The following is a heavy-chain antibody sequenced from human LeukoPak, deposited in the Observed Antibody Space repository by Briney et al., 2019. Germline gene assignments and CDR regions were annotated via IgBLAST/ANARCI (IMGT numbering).Heavy chain of an antibody. V-gene: IGHV3-21*01. Sequence: GGSLRLSCAASGFTFSSYSMSWVRQAPGKGLEWVSSIITSSSYIYYADSVKGRFTISRDNAKNSLYLQMNSLRAEDTPVYYCAKSADNYYSYYMDVWGKGTTVTVSS. CDR1: GFTFSSYS. CDR2: IITSSSYI. D-gene: IGHD3-3*01. J-gene: IGHJ6*03. CDR3: AKSADNYYSYYMDV.